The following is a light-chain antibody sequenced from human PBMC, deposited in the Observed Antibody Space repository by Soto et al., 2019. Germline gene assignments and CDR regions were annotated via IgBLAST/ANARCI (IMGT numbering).Light chain of an antibody. CDR3: QQLNTYPFT. Sequence: DIQLTQSPSFLSASVGDRVTITCRASQGINNYLAWYQQKPGKAPKLLIYAASTLQSWVPSRFSGSGSGTQFTLTISSLQPEDFATYYCQQLNTYPFTFGPGTKVDI. CDR1: QGINNY. CDR2: AAS. J-gene: IGKJ3*01. V-gene: IGKV1-9*01.